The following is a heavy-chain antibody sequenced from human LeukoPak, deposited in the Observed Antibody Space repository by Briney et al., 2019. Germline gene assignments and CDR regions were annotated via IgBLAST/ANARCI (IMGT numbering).Heavy chain of an antibody. J-gene: IGHJ4*02. CDR3: ARMGIAVAGTSYYFDY. CDR2: ISSSSSTI. D-gene: IGHD6-19*01. V-gene: IGHV3-48*02. CDR1: GFTFSSYS. Sequence: PGGSLRLSCAASGFTFSSYSMNWVRQAPGKGLEWVSYISSSSSTIYYAYSVKGRFTISRDNGKNSLYLQMNSLRDEDTAVCYCARMGIAVAGTSYYFDYWGQGTLVTVSS.